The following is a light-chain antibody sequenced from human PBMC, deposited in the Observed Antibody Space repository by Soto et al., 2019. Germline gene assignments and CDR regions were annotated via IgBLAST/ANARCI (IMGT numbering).Light chain of an antibody. V-gene: IGLV6-57*03. CDR3: QTYDGTNWV. CDR2: EDQ. Sequence: NFMLTQPHSVSESAGKTVTLSRTRSSGNIAFNYVQWYQQRPGSAPTIVIYEDQKRPSGVPDRLSGSIVSSSNSASLTISGLKTEDEADYSCQTYDGTNWVFGGGTKVTVL. J-gene: IGLJ3*02. CDR1: SGNIAFNY.